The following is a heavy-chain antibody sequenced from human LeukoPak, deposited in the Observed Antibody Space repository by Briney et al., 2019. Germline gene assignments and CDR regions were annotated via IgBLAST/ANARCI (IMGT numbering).Heavy chain of an antibody. CDR2: ISGSGITT. CDR3: AKTGLYSSSSRGYFDY. V-gene: IGHV3-23*01. J-gene: IGHJ4*02. D-gene: IGHD6-6*01. Sequence: PGGSLRLSCAASGFTFSNYVMGWVRQPPGEGLQWVSVISGSGITTYYARSVKGRFPISRDNCKNTLYLQMNNLRAEDTAIYYCAKTGLYSSSSRGYFDYWGQGTLVTVSS. CDR1: GFTFSNYV.